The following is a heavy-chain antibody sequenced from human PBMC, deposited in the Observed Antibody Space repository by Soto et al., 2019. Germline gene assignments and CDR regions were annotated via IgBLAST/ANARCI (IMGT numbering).Heavy chain of an antibody. Sequence: SETLSLTCTVSGGSVSSGSYYWSWIRQPPGKGLEWIGYIYYSGSTNYSPSLKSRVTISVDTSKNQFSLKLSSVTAADTAVYYCANIAVAGVFDYWGQGTLVTVSS. CDR3: ANIAVAGVFDY. CDR2: IYYSGST. V-gene: IGHV4-61*01. D-gene: IGHD6-19*01. J-gene: IGHJ4*02. CDR1: GGSVSSGSYY.